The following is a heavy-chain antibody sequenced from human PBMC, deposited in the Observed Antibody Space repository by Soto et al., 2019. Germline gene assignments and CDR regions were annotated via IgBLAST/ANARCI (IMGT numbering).Heavy chain of an antibody. CDR3: ASWREREHAFDV. CDR2: LYDVFGS. CDR1: GLTVSGTKY. Sequence: DVQLVESGEGLIQPGESLRLSCVAFGLTVSGTKYVAWVRQAPGKGLERVSALYDVFGSFYADSVKGRFTTSSDRSRSTVYLQMNDLRPDDTAVYYCASWREREHAFDVWGQGTAVIVSP. D-gene: IGHD1-1*01. V-gene: IGHV3-53*01. J-gene: IGHJ3*01.